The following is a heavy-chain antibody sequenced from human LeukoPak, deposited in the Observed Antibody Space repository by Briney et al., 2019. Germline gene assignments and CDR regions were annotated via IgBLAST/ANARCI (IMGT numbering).Heavy chain of an antibody. V-gene: IGHV3-21*01. CDR3: ARGVPGIAVAAAGTYYFDY. D-gene: IGHD6-19*01. CDR1: GFTFSSYS. CDR2: ISSSSSYI. J-gene: IGHJ4*02. Sequence: GGSLRLSCAASGFTFSSYSMNWVRQAPGKGLEWVSSISSSSSYIYYADSVEGRFTISRDNAKNSLYLQMNSLRAEDTAVYYCARGVPGIAVAAAGTYYFDYWGQGTLVTVSS.